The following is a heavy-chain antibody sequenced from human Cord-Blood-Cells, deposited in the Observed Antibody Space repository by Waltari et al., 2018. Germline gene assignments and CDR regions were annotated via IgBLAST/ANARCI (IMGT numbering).Heavy chain of an antibody. CDR3: ARGTGDKRAGY. Sequence: QVPLVQSGAEVKKPGASVTVSCKASGSTFTAYYMPWVRQAPGQGLEWMRLNNANSGGTNYARKFRGRVNMTRDKAISTVYMELSRLRADGTAVYYCARGTGDKRAGYWGQGTLVTVSA. D-gene: IGHD7-27*01. V-gene: IGHV1-2*02. CDR1: GSTFTAYY. J-gene: IGHJ4*02. CDR2: NNANSGGT.